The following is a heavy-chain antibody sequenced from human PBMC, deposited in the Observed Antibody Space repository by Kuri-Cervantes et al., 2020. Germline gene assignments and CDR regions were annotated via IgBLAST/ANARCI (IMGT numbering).Heavy chain of an antibody. CDR1: GFTFSSYW. CDR2: IKQDGSEK. Sequence: RGSLRLSCAASGFTFSSYWMSWARQAPGKGLEWVANIKQDGSEKYYVDSVKGRFTISRDNAKNSLYLQMNSLRAEDTAVYYCARDRLYCTNGVCYNWFDPWGQGTLVTVSS. V-gene: IGHV3-7*01. CDR3: ARDRLYCTNGVCYNWFDP. J-gene: IGHJ5*02. D-gene: IGHD2-8*01.